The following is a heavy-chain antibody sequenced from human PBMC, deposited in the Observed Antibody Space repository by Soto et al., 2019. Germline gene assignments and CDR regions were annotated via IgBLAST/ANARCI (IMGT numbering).Heavy chain of an antibody. CDR1: GFTFSSYA. J-gene: IGHJ4*02. CDR2: ISGSGGST. Sequence: EVQLLESGGGLVQPGGSLRLSCAASGFTFSSYAMSWVRQAPGKGLEWVSAISGSGGSTYYADSVKGRFTISRDNSKNTLYLQMNSLRAEDTAVYYCAKSRYYGSGSYTMFDYWGQGTLVTVSS. V-gene: IGHV3-23*01. CDR3: AKSRYYGSGSYTMFDY. D-gene: IGHD3-10*01.